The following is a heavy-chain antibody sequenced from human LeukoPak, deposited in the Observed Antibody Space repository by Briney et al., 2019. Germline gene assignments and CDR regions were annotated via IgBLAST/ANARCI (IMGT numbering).Heavy chain of an antibody. J-gene: IGHJ6*03. D-gene: IGHD6-19*01. V-gene: IGHV3-33*01. CDR1: GFTFSSYG. Sequence: PGGPLRLSCAASGFTFSSYGMHWVRQAPGKGLEWVAVIWYDGSNKYYADSVKGRFTISRDNSKNTLYLQMNSLRAEDTAVYYCARVVETYSGGWYPGYYYMDVWGKGTTVTVSS. CDR3: ARVVETYSGGWYPGYYYMDV. CDR2: IWYDGSNK.